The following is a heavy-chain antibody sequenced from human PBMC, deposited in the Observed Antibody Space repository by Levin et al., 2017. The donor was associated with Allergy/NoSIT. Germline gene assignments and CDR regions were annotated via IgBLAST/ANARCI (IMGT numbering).Heavy chain of an antibody. CDR3: TSGDYGDYDYYYYMDG. D-gene: IGHD4-17*01. Sequence: QAGGSLRLSCAASGFTFSGSAMHWVRQASGKGLEWVGRIRSKANSYATAYAASVKGRFTISRDDSKNTAYLQMNSLKTEDTAVYYCTSGDYGDYDYYYYMDGWGKGTTVTVSS. CDR2: IRSKANSYAT. J-gene: IGHJ6*03. V-gene: IGHV3-73*01. CDR1: GFTFSGSA.